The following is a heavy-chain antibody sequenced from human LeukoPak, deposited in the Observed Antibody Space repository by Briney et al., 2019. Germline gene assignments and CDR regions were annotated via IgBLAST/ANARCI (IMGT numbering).Heavy chain of an antibody. Sequence: PSETLSLTCTVSGGSISSGSYYWSWIRQPAGKGLEWIGRIYTSGSTNYNPSLKSRVTISVDTSKNQFSLKLSSVTAADTAVYYCAREVGTLFGVVIPFDYWGQGTLVTVSS. J-gene: IGHJ4*02. CDR3: AREVGTLFGVVIPFDY. CDR2: IYTSGST. CDR1: GGSISSGSYY. D-gene: IGHD3-3*01. V-gene: IGHV4-61*02.